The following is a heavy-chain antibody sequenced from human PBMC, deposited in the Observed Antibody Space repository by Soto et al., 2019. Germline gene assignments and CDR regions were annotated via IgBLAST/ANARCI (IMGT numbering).Heavy chain of an antibody. J-gene: IGHJ3*02. D-gene: IGHD2-15*01. CDR1: GYTFTSYG. Sequence: GASVKVSCKASGYTFTSYGISWVRQAPGQGLEWMGWISAYNGNTNYAQKLKGRVTMTTDTSTSTAYMELRSLRSDDTAVYYCARDRVGGYCSGGSCYDAFDIWGQGKMVTVSS. CDR3: ARDRVGGYCSGGSCYDAFDI. V-gene: IGHV1-18*01. CDR2: ISAYNGNT.